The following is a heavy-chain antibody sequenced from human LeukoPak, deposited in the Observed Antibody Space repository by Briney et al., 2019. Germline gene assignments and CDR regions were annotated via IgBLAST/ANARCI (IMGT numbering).Heavy chain of an antibody. CDR2: ISYDGSNK. J-gene: IGHJ4*02. CDR1: GFTFSSYA. Sequence: GGSLRLSCAASGFTFSSYAMHWVRQAPGKGLEWVAVISYDGSNKYYADSVKGRFTISRDNSKNTLYLQMNSLRAEDTAVYYCARTEPHIAVAAGFDYWGQGTLVTVSS. V-gene: IGHV3-30-3*01. CDR3: ARTEPHIAVAAGFDY. D-gene: IGHD6-19*01.